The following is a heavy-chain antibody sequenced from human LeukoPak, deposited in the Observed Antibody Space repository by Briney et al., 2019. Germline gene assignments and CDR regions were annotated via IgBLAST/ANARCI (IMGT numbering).Heavy chain of an antibody. CDR2: ISAYNGNT. J-gene: IGHJ4*02. CDR3: ARYDWSYSDENFDY. V-gene: IGHV1-18*01. Sequence: GASVKVSCKASGYTFTSYGISWVRQAPGQGLEWMGWISAYNGNTNYAQKLQGRVTMTTDTSTSTAYMELRSLRSADTAVYYCARYDWSYSDENFDYWGQGTLVTVSS. CDR1: GYTFTSYG. D-gene: IGHD1-1*01.